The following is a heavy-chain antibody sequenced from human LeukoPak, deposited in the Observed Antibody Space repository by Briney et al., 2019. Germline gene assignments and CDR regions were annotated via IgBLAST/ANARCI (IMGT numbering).Heavy chain of an antibody. CDR3: ARDYSTVTTFFDY. J-gene: IGHJ4*02. V-gene: IGHV3-7*01. CDR2: IKQDGSEK. D-gene: IGHD4-17*01. CDR1: GFTFSSYW. Sequence: PGGSLRLSRAASGFTFSSYWMSWVRQAPGKGLEWVANIKQDGSEKYYVDSVKGRFTISRDNAKNSLYLQMNSLRAEDTAVYYCARDYSTVTTFFDYWGQGTLVTVSS.